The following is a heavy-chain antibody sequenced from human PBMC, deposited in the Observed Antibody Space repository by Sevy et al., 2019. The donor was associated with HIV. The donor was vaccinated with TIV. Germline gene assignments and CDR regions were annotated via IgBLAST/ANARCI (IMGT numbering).Heavy chain of an antibody. CDR2: VSSDGSEI. CDR3: ARDQLGSIDY. Sequence: GGSLRLSCAVSGFTFSTYAMHWVRWAPGKGLECVAIVSSDGSEINYADSVKGRFTISRDNSRNTLYLQMNSLRTEDTALYYCARDQLGSIDYWGQGTLVTVSS. V-gene: IGHV3-30-3*01. J-gene: IGHJ4*02. D-gene: IGHD7-27*01. CDR1: GFTFSTYA.